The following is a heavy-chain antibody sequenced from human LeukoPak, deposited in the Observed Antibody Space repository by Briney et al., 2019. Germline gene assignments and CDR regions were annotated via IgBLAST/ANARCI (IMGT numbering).Heavy chain of an antibody. CDR2: IYYSGST. J-gene: IGHJ4*02. CDR1: GGSISSSSYY. CDR3: ARRKRPTRHFDY. Sequence: SETLSLTCTVSGGSISSSSYYWGWIRQPPGKGLEWIGSIYYSGSTYYNPSLKSRVTISVDTSKNQFSLKLSSVTAADTAVYYCARRKRPTRHFDYWGQGTLVTVSS. D-gene: IGHD6-6*01. V-gene: IGHV4-39*01.